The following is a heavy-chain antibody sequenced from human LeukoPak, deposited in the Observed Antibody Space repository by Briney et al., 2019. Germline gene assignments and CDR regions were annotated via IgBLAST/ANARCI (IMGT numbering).Heavy chain of an antibody. J-gene: IGHJ6*03. CDR1: GGSISTYY. CDR3: ARAPVYSSTSDHYYYYMDV. V-gene: IGHV4-59*01. Sequence: KPSETLSLTCTVSGGSISTYYWSWIRQPPGKGLEWIGNIYYSGNTKQNPFLRSRVTISVDTSKNQFSLKLSSVTAADTAVYFCARAPVYSSTSDHYYYYMDVWGKGTTVTVSS. CDR2: IYYSGNT. D-gene: IGHD6-13*01.